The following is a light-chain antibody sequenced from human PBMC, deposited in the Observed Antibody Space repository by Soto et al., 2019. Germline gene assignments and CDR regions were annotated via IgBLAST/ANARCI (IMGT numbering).Light chain of an antibody. CDR3: QQYNSYWS. Sequence: DIQMTQSPSTLSASVGDRVTITCRASQSISSWLAWYQQKPGKAPKLLIYKASSLESGVPSWFSGSGSGTECTLTNSSLQPDDFATYYCQQYNSYWSFGQGTKVEIK. J-gene: IGKJ1*01. CDR2: KAS. CDR1: QSISSW. V-gene: IGKV1-5*03.